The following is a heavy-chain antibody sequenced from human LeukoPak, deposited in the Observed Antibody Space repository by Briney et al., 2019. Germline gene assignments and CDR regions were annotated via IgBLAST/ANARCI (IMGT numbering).Heavy chain of an antibody. J-gene: IGHJ4*02. CDR2: ISGSGGST. CDR1: GFTFSSYA. V-gene: IGHV3-23*01. D-gene: IGHD4-23*01. Sequence: PGGSLRLSCAASGFTFSSYAMSWVRQAPGKGLEWVSAISGSGGSTYYADSVKGRFTISRDNSKNTLYLQMNSLKAEDTAVYYCAKDAIYGDSGGTDYWGQGTLVTVSS. CDR3: AKDAIYGDSGGTDY.